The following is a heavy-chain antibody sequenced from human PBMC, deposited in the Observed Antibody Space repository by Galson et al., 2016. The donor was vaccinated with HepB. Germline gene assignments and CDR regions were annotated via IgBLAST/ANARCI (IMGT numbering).Heavy chain of an antibody. Sequence: SLRLSCAASGFTFTRYTMNWVRQSPGKGLEWVSSISGGSSYKYYADSVKGRFTISRDNPKNSLYLQMNSLRAEDTAIYFCARTPGYSGTWYDAFEIWGPGTIVTVAS. V-gene: IGHV3-21*01. CDR2: ISGGSSYK. J-gene: IGHJ3*02. D-gene: IGHD6-13*01. CDR3: ARTPGYSGTWYDAFEI. CDR1: GFTFTRYT.